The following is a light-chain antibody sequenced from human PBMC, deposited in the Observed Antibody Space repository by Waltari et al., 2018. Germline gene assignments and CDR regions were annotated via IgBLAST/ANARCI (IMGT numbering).Light chain of an antibody. Sequence: DIQMTQSPSSLSASVGDRVIITCRASRAIRNDLAWYQQRPGEVPKRLIFAASNLQSGAPSRFSGWGSETEFTLTISSLQPEDFATYDCLQHNTYPLTFGGGTKLEFK. CDR1: RAIRND. J-gene: IGKJ4*01. CDR3: LQHNTYPLT. V-gene: IGKV1-17*01. CDR2: AAS.